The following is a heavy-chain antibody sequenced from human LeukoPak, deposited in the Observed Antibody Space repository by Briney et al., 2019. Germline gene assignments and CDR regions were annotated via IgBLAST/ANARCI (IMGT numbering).Heavy chain of an antibody. D-gene: IGHD2-2*03. Sequence: PGGSLRLSCAASGFTFADYAMHWVRQAPGKGLEWVSGISWNSGSIGYADSVKGRFTISRDNAKNSLYLQMNSLRAEDTAVYYCAKDVGGYCSSTSCRTPNWFDPWGQGTLVTVSS. CDR1: GFTFADYA. V-gene: IGHV3-9*01. CDR3: AKDVGGYCSSTSCRTPNWFDP. CDR2: ISWNSGSI. J-gene: IGHJ5*02.